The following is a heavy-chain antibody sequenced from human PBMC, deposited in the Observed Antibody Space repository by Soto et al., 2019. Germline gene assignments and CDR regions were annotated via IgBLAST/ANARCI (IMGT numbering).Heavy chain of an antibody. D-gene: IGHD2-15*01. J-gene: IGHJ6*03. CDR3: ARDALCSGGSCYYYYYYYMDV. CDR1: GFTFSSYS. V-gene: IGHV3-21*01. CDR2: ISSSSSYI. Sequence: EVQLVESGGGLVKPGGSLRLSCAASGFTFSSYSMNWVRQAPGKGLEWVSSISSSSSYIYYADSVKGRFTISRDNAKNSLYPQMNSLRAVDTAVYYCARDALCSGGSCYYYYYYYMDVWGKGTTVTVSS.